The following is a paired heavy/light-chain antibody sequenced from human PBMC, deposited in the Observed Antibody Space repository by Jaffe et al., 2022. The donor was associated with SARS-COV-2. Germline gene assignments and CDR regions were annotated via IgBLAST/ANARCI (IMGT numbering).Light chain of an antibody. CDR3: QQYYGAPVT. J-gene: IGKJ4*01. CDR2: WAS. CDR1: QSILSSSNNKNY. V-gene: IGKV4-1*01. Sequence: DIVMTQSPDSLAVSLGERATINCKSSQSILSSSNNKNYIAWYQQKPGQPPRPLFYWASTRESGVPDRFSGSGSGTDFTLTISSLQTEDVAVYYCQQYYGAPVTFGGGTKVEIK.
Heavy chain of an antibody. CDR3: ARDFGTTY. D-gene: IGHD1-1*01. V-gene: IGHV3-7*03. Sequence: EVQLVESGGGLVQPGGSLRLSCAASGFTFSNSIMTWVRQAPGKGLEWVANINPDGSKKSYVDFVKGRFTISRDNAMNSLYLQMNSLRADDTAVYFCARDFGTTYWGQGTLVTVSS. CDR1: GFTFSNSI. J-gene: IGHJ4*02. CDR2: INPDGSKK.